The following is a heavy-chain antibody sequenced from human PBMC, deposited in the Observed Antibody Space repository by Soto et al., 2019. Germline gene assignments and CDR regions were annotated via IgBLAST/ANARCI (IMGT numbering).Heavy chain of an antibody. J-gene: IGHJ6*02. Sequence: QVQLVESGGGVVQPGRSLRLSCAASGFTFSSYGMHWVRQAPGKGLEWVAVIWYDGSNKYYADSVKGRFTISRDNSKNTLYQQLNSLRAEDSAGYYCARDRVAAGVKQQLVLDPYYYGMDVWGQGTTVTVSS. CDR1: GFTFSSYG. V-gene: IGHV3-33*01. D-gene: IGHD6-13*01. CDR3: ARDRVAAGVKQQLVLDPYYYGMDV. CDR2: IWYDGSNK.